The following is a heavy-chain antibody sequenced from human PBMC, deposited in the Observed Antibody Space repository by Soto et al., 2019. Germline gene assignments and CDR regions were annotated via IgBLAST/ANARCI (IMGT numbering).Heavy chain of an antibody. V-gene: IGHV3-30-3*02. J-gene: IGHJ4*02. CDR1: GFTFSRYV. CDR2: ISYDSSNK. D-gene: IGHD3-3*02. CDR3: AKHPRLAAAPLY. Sequence: PGGSLRLSCAASGFTFSRYVMHWVRQAPGKGLEWLAVISYDSSNKYYADSVKGRFTISRDNSKNTLYLQMNSLRAEDTAVYYCAKHPRLAAAPLYWGQGTLVTVSS.